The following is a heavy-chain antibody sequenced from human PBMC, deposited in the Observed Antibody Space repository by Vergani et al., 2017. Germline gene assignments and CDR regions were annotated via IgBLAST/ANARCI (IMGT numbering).Heavy chain of an antibody. V-gene: IGHV1-69*06. Sequence: QVQLVQSGAEVKKPGSSVKVSCKASGGTFSSYAISWVRQAPGQGLEWMGGIIPIFGTANYAQKFQGRVTITADKSTGTAYMELSSLRSEDTAVYYCASQNGGYYYDSSGTLSDIWGQGTMVTVSS. D-gene: IGHD3-22*01. CDR2: IIPIFGTA. J-gene: IGHJ3*02. CDR3: ASQNGGYYYDSSGTLSDI. CDR1: GGTFSSYA.